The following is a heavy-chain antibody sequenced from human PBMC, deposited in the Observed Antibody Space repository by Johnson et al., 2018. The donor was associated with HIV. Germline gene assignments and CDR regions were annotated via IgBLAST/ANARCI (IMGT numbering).Heavy chain of an antibody. D-gene: IGHD6-6*01. CDR1: GFTFSSYG. CDR3: TTTLIAARDAFDI. V-gene: IGHV3-15*01. J-gene: IGHJ3*02. CDR2: VKSKNDGGTT. Sequence: EVQLVESGGGVVQPGGSLRLSCAASGFTFSSYGMHWVRQAPGKGLEWVGRVKSKNDGGTTEYAAPVKGRFTISRDESNNTLYLQMNSRNTEDTAVYSCTTTLIAARDAFDIWGQGTMVTVSS.